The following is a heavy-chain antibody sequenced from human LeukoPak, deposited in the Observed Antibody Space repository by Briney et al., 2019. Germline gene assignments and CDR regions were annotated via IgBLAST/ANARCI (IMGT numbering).Heavy chain of an antibody. CDR2: ISSTGGTT. D-gene: IGHD6-19*01. V-gene: IGHV3-23*01. Sequence: QSGGSLRLSCVASGLTFSNYGISWVRQAPGKGLEWVSAISSTGGTTYCADSVKGHFTISRDNSKNTVYLQMNSLRAEDTAVYYCARDKYSSGCDYWGQGTLVTVSS. CDR1: GLTFSNYG. J-gene: IGHJ4*02. CDR3: ARDKYSSGCDY.